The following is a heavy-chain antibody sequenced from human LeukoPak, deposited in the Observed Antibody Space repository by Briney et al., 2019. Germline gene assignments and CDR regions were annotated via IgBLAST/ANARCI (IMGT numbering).Heavy chain of an antibody. V-gene: IGHV1-46*03. CDR3: AREPGGDYGSDY. CDR1: GFTFTSYF. CDR2: INPRGGST. J-gene: IGHJ4*02. Sequence: ASVKVSCKASGFTFTSYFMHWVRLAPGQGLEWMGIINPRGGSTTYAQKFHGRVTTTRDTSTSTVYMELTSLRSEDTAVYFCAREPGGDYGSDYWGQGTLVTVSS. D-gene: IGHD3-16*01.